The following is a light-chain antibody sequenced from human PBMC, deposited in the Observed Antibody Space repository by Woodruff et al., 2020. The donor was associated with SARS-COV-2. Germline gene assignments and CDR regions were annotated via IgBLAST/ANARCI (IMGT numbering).Light chain of an antibody. CDR3: QQYNSYPWT. CDR2: KAS. Sequence: ITCRASQSISSWLAWYQQKPGKAPKLLIYKASSLESGVPSRFSGSGSGTEFTLTISSLQPDDFATYHCQQYNSYPWTFGQGTKVEIK. V-gene: IGKV1-5*03. CDR1: QSISSW. J-gene: IGKJ1*01.